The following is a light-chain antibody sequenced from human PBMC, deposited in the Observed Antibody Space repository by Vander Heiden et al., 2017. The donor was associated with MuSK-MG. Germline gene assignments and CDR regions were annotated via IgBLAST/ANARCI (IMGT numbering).Light chain of an antibody. Sequence: DIQMTQSPSSLSASVGDRVTITCQASQDISNYLNWYQQKPGKAPKLLIYDASNLETGVPSRFSGSGSGTDFTFTISSLQPEDNATYYCQQDDNHPLTFGGGTKVEIK. V-gene: IGKV1-33*01. J-gene: IGKJ4*01. CDR3: QQDDNHPLT. CDR2: DAS. CDR1: QDISNY.